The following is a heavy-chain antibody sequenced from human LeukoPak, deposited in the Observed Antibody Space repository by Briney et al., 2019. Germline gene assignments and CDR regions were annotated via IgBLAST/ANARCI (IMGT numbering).Heavy chain of an antibody. J-gene: IGHJ4*02. D-gene: IGHD6-6*01. CDR2: ISSSGGST. CDR1: GFTFSNYA. CDR3: VKRYSISSGVY. Sequence: GGSLRLSCAASGFTFSNYAMSWVRQAPGKGLEWVSAISSSGGSTYYADSVKGRFTISRDNSKNTLFLQVSSLRAEDTAVYYCVKRYSISSGVYWGQGTLVTVSS. V-gene: IGHV3-23*01.